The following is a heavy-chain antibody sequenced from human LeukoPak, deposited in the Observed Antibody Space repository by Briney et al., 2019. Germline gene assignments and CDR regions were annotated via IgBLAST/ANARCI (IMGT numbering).Heavy chain of an antibody. CDR1: VFTFSSYA. CDR3: VKDLYCSGGSCYDDFGY. Sequence: GSPRLSCSASVFTFSSYAMHWVRQAPGKGLEYVSAISSNGGSTYYADSVKGRFTITRDNSKNTLYLQMSSLRAEDTDVYYCVKDLYCSGGSCYDDFGYWGQGTLVTVSS. V-gene: IGHV3-64D*06. J-gene: IGHJ4*02. D-gene: IGHD2-15*01. CDR2: ISSNGGST.